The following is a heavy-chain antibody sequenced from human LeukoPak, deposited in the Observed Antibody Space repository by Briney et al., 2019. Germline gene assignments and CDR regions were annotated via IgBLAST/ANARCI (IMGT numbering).Heavy chain of an antibody. V-gene: IGHV3-21*01. D-gene: IGHD5-24*01. CDR1: GFTFSSYT. CDR2: ISSSSSSI. Sequence: PGGSLRLSCAASGFTFSSYTMTWVRQAPGRGLEWVSSISSSSSSIYYADSVKGRFTISRDNAKNSLYLQMNSLRAEDTAVYYCAGVDQRDGYNVNYFDYWGQGTLVTVSS. CDR3: AGVDQRDGYNVNYFDY. J-gene: IGHJ4*02.